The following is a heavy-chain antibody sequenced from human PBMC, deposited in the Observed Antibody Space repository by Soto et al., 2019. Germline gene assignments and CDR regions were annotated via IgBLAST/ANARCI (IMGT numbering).Heavy chain of an antibody. V-gene: IGHV4-31*03. CDR3: GRVPGSYYGSSEKYGMDV. D-gene: IGHD3-10*01. Sequence: PSETLSLTCTVSGGSISSGCYYWSWIRQHPGKGLEWIGYIYYSGSTYYNPSLKSRVTISVDTSKNQFSLKLSSVTAADTAVYYCGRVPGSYYGSSEKYGMDVWGQGTTVTVSS. J-gene: IGHJ6*02. CDR2: IYYSGST. CDR1: GGSISSGCYY.